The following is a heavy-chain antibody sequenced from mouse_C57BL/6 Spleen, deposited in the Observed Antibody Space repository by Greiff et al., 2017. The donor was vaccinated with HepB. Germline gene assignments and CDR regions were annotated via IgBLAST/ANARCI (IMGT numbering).Heavy chain of an antibody. CDR3: TRPAIYYDYDPFAY. D-gene: IGHD2-4*01. CDR2: IRNKANNHAT. CDR1: GFTFSDAW. V-gene: IGHV6-6*01. Sequence: EVQLQESGGGLVQPGGSMKLSCAASGFTFSDAWMDWVRQSPEKGLEWVAEIRNKANNHATYYAESVKGRFTISRDDSKSSVYLQMNSLRAEDTGIYYCTRPAIYYDYDPFAYWGQGTLVTVSA. J-gene: IGHJ3*01.